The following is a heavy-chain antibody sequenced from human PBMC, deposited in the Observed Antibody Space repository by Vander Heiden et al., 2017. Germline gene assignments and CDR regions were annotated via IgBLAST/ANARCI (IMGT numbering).Heavy chain of an antibody. D-gene: IGHD2-2*01. V-gene: IGHV1-18*01. J-gene: IGHJ4*02. CDR1: GYTFIDYG. Sequence: QVHLVQSGGEVKKPGASVKVSCKASGYTFIDYGISWVRQAPGQGLEWMGWISAYNGNTNYAQKLQGRLTMTTDTSTRTAYLELRSLTSDDTAVYFCARAPGRRVLDYWGQGTPVTVSS. CDR3: ARAPGRRVLDY. CDR2: ISAYNGNT.